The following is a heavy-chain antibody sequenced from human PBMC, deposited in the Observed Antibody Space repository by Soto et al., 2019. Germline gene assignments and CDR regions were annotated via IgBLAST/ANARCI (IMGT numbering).Heavy chain of an antibody. J-gene: IGHJ6*03. Sequence: HVTLKESGPVLVKPTETLTLTCTVSGFSLSNGKVGVSWIRQLPGKALEWLAHIFSNDEKSYRTSLKSRLTISEDTSKSQVVLTMTNVDPVDTATYYCARILFGRSVAGGYFYMDVWGKGTTVTVSS. CDR3: ARILFGRSVAGGYFYMDV. D-gene: IGHD6-19*01. CDR2: IFSNDEK. CDR1: GFSLSNGKVG. V-gene: IGHV2-26*01.